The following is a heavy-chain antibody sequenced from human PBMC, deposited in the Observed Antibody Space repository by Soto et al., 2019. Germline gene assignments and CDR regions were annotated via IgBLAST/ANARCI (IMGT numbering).Heavy chain of an antibody. CDR1: GFTFSSYA. V-gene: IGHV3-30-3*01. CDR2: ISYDGSNK. CDR3: ARERGEGGVNWNVYYYYYGMDV. Sequence: QVQLVESGGGVVQPGRSLRLSCAASGFTFSSYAMHWVRQAPGKGLEWVAVISYDGSNKYYADSVKGRFTISRDNSKNTLDLQMNSLRAEDTAVYYCARERGEGGVNWNVYYYYYGMDVWGQGTTVTVSS. D-gene: IGHD1-1*01. J-gene: IGHJ6*02.